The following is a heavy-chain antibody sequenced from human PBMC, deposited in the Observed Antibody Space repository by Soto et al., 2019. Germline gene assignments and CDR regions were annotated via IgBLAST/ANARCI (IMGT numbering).Heavy chain of an antibody. D-gene: IGHD3-22*01. Sequence: QVQLVQSGAEVKRPGSSVKLSCKASGGTFTYYGISWVRQAPGQGLEWMGGIIPIIGPATYAQKFQGRLTITADQSTSTAYMELSRLGSEYTALYYCARDLGTTIAGPPRRDTYGWLDPWGQGTLVTVSS. CDR1: GGTFTYYG. J-gene: IGHJ5*02. V-gene: IGHV1-69*01. CDR2: IIPIIGPA. CDR3: ARDLGTTIAGPPRRDTYGWLDP.